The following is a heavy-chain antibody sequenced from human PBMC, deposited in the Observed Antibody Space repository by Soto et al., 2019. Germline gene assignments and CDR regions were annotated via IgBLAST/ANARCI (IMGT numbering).Heavy chain of an antibody. J-gene: IGHJ4*02. D-gene: IGHD2-15*01. CDR1: GYTFTSYA. V-gene: IGHV1-3*01. Sequence: ASVKVSCKASGYTFTSYAMHWVRQAPGQRLEWMGWINAGNGNTKYSQKFQGRVTITRDTSASTAYMELSSLRSEDTAVYYCARDSTYCSGGSCSRPLGYWGQGTLVTVS. CDR2: INAGNGNT. CDR3: ARDSTYCSGGSCSRPLGY.